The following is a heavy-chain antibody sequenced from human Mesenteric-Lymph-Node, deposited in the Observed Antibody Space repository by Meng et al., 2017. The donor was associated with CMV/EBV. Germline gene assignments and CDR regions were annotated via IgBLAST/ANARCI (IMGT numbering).Heavy chain of an antibody. CDR3: ARDRGYCSSTSCYRGEYYFDY. CDR2: IYHSGST. D-gene: IGHD2-2*02. Sequence: SETLSLTCAVSGGSISSSNWWSWVRQPPGKGLEWIGVIYHSGSTNYNPSLKSRVTISVDKSKNQFSLKVSSVTAADTAVYYWARDRGYCSSTSCYRGEYYFDYWGQGTLVTVSS. J-gene: IGHJ4*02. CDR1: GGSISSSNW. V-gene: IGHV4-4*02.